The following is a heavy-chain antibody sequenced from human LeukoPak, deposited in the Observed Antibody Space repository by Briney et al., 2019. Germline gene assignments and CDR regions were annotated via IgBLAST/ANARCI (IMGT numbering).Heavy chain of an antibody. CDR2: IKEDGSKT. D-gene: IGHD5-24*01. Sequence: GGSLILSCAASGFTFSSYWMSWVRQAPGKGLEWVANIKEDGSKTYYMDSVKGRFTISRDNAQNSLYLQMNSLTAEDSAVYYCARDQGWLQFDYWGQGALATVSS. V-gene: IGHV3-7*01. J-gene: IGHJ4*02. CDR1: GFTFSSYW. CDR3: ARDQGWLQFDY.